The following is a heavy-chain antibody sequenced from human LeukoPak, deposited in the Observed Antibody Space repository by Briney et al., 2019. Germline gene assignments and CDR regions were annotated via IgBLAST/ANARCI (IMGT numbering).Heavy chain of an antibody. J-gene: IGHJ5*02. CDR2: TYYSSKWYN. D-gene: IGHD6-13*01. CDR1: GDSVSSNSAA. Sequence: SQTLSLTCAISGDSVSSNSAAWNWIRQSPSRGLEWLGRTYYSSKWYNDYAVSVKSRITINPDTSKNQFSLQLNSVTPEDTAVYYCARDGSKGRSSSWYEGFDPWGQGTLVTVSS. V-gene: IGHV6-1*01. CDR3: ARDGSKGRSSSWYEGFDP.